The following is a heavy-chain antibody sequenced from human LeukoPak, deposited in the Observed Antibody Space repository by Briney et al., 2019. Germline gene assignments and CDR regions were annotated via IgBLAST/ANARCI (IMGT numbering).Heavy chain of an antibody. V-gene: IGHV1-2*02. CDR2: INPNSGGT. Sequence: ASVRVSCKASGYTFTGYYMHWVRQAPGQGLEWMGWINPNSGGTNYAQKFQGRVTMTRDTSISTAYMELSRLRSDDTAVYYCAAPRNQWLVLLFYWGQGTLVTVSS. CDR3: AAPRNQWLVLLFY. D-gene: IGHD6-19*01. J-gene: IGHJ4*02. CDR1: GYTFTGYY.